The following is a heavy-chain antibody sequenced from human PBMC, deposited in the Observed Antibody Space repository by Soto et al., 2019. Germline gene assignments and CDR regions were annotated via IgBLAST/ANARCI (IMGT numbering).Heavy chain of an antibody. D-gene: IGHD3-3*01. J-gene: IGHJ6*02. CDR1: GFTFSSYG. CDR3: AKDPITIFGVVKVGGMDV. Sequence: GGSLRLSCAASGFTFSSYGMHLVRQAPGKGLEWVAVISYDGSNKYYADSVKGRFTISRDNSKNTLYLQMNSLRAEDTAVYYCAKDPITIFGVVKVGGMDVWGQGTTVTVSS. V-gene: IGHV3-30*18. CDR2: ISYDGSNK.